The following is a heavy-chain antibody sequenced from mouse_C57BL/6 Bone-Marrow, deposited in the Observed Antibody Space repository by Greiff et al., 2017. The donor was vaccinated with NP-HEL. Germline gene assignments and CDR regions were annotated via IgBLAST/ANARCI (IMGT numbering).Heavy chain of an antibody. J-gene: IGHJ2*01. CDR1: GYTFTSYG. D-gene: IGHD4-1*01. CDR2: IYPRSGNT. CDR3: ARWGY. Sequence: VQLQESGAELARPGASVKLSCKASGYTFTSYGISWVKQRTGQGLEWIGEIYPRSGNTYYNEKFKGKATLTADKYSSTAYMELRGLTSEASAVSFCARWGYWGQGTTLTVSS. V-gene: IGHV1-81*01.